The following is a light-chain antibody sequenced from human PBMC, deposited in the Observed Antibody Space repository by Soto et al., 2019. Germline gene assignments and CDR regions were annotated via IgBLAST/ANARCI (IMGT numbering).Light chain of an antibody. Sequence: IQITQSPSSLPSAVGHRVTVTFRANQSISTWLAWYQQKPGKAPNLLIYKASRLETGVPSRFSGSGSGTEFTLTINSLQPDDFATYYCQQYKSYWTFGQGTKVDIK. CDR1: QSISTW. CDR2: KAS. CDR3: QQYKSYWT. V-gene: IGKV1-5*03. J-gene: IGKJ1*01.